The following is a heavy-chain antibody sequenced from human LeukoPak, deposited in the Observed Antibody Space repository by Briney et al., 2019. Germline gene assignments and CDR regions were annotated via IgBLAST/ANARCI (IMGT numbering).Heavy chain of an antibody. D-gene: IGHD3-16*02. J-gene: IGHJ3*02. CDR3: ARGGDYVWGSYRYTGDAFDI. CDR1: GFTVSSNY. V-gene: IGHV3-53*01. Sequence: GSLRLSCAASGFTVSSNYMSWVRQAPGKGLEWVSVIYSGGSTYYADSVKGRFTISRDNSKNTLYLQMNSLRAEDTAVYYCARGGDYVWGSYRYTGDAFDIWGQGTMVTVSS. CDR2: IYSGGST.